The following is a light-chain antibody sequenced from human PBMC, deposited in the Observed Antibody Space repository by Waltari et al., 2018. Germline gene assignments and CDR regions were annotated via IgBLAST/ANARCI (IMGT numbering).Light chain of an antibody. Sequence: QSVLTQPPSVSGTPGQRVTISCTGSSSNLGEGHHVHGYQKIPGTAPKLLIFGNNLRPSGVPDRFSGSKSGTSASLAITGLQAEDEGDYYCQSFDSRLSDGVVFGGGTKVTVL. CDR1: SSNLGEGHH. CDR2: GNN. J-gene: IGLJ2*01. CDR3: QSFDSRLSDGVV. V-gene: IGLV1-40*01.